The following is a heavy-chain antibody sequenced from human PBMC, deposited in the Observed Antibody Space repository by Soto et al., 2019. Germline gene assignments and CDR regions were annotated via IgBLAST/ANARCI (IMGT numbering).Heavy chain of an antibody. CDR1: EFTFSDFA. J-gene: IGHJ5*01. Sequence: DVQMLESGGDLVPPGGSLSLSCAASEFTFSDFAMTWVRQAPGKGPAWVSSIGGDGSDTHYADSVKGRFTISRDNSKNTLFLQMSSLRSDDTAVYYCAKDAVPYNGKWDWFDSWGQGTLVTVSS. D-gene: IGHD1-26*01. CDR3: AKDAVPYNGKWDWFDS. V-gene: IGHV3-23*01. CDR2: IGGDGSDT.